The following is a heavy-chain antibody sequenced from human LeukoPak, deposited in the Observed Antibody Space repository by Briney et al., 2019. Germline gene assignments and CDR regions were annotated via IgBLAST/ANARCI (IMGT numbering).Heavy chain of an antibody. J-gene: IGHJ4*02. Sequence: GGSRRLSCAASGFTISSYAMSWVRQAPGKGLEWVSAISGSGGSTYYADSVKGRFTISRDNSKNTLYLQMNSLRAEDTAVYYCAKDKSRIVVATFDYWGQGTLVTVSS. D-gene: IGHD3-22*01. V-gene: IGHV3-23*01. CDR3: AKDKSRIVVATFDY. CDR2: ISGSGGST. CDR1: GFTISSYA.